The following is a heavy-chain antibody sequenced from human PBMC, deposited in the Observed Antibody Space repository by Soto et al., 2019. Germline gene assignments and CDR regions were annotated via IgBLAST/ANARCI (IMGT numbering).Heavy chain of an antibody. D-gene: IGHD3-16*01. Sequence: SETLSLTCNLSRGSFHNFYWLWIRQPPGKGLEWVGHVHYSGSTNYSPSLNSRATISLVTSKSQLSLKLRSVTAADTAMYFCARGVDYYATSGYFSFDSWGQGSPVTVS. V-gene: IGHV4-59*01. CDR1: RGSFHNFY. J-gene: IGHJ4*02. CDR3: ARGVDYYATSGYFSFDS. CDR2: VHYSGST.